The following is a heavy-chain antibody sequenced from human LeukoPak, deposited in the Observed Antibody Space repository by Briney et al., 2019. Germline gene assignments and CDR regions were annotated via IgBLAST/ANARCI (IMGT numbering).Heavy chain of an antibody. V-gene: IGHV1-8*01. CDR3: ARILITFGGVIADDAFDI. Sequence: ASVKVSCKASGYTFTSYDINWVRQATGQGLEWMGWMNPNSGNTDYAQKFQGRVTMTRNTSISTAYMELSSLRSEDTAVYYCARILITFGGVIADDAFDIWGQGTMVTVSS. CDR1: GYTFTSYD. J-gene: IGHJ3*02. CDR2: MNPNSGNT. D-gene: IGHD3-16*02.